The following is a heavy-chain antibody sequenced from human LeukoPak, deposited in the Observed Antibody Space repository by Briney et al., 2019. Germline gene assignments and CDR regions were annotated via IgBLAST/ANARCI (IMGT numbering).Heavy chain of an antibody. J-gene: IGHJ4*02. D-gene: IGHD1-26*01. CDR1: GFTFSSYG. V-gene: IGHV3-30*19. Sequence: PGGSLRLSCAASGFTFSSYGMDWVRQAPGKGLEWVAVISYDGSNKYYADSVKGRFTISRDNSKNTLYLQMNSLRAEDTAVYYCARAGSIVGAVGYFDYWGREPWSPSPQ. CDR2: ISYDGSNK. CDR3: ARAGSIVGAVGYFDY.